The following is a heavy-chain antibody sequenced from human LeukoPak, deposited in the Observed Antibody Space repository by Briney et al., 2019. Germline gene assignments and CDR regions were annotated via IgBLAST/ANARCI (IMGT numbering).Heavy chain of an antibody. CDR2: IYDNGNT. V-gene: IGHV4-59*11. D-gene: IGHD1-26*01. Sequence: SETLSLTCTVSGGSISYHSWSWIRQTPVKGLEWIANIYDNGNTDYSPSLQSRVTISTDTSETQFSLRLKSVTAADTAVYYAARLGSAATGAPPYYYYYVDVWGKGTTVTVSS. CDR1: GGSISYHS. CDR3: ARLGSAATGAPPYYYYYVDV. J-gene: IGHJ6*03.